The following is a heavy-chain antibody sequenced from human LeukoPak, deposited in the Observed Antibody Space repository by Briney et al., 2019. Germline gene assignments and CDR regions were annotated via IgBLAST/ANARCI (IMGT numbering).Heavy chain of an antibody. J-gene: IGHJ4*02. CDR1: GFTVSSSY. CDR3: ARGVISSWYED. Sequence: SGGSLRLSCAGSGFTVSSSYMSWVRQAPGKGLEWVSVLYSGGSIFYADSVKGRFTISRDISKNMLYLQMNSLRADDTAVYYCARGVISSWYEDWGQGTLVTVSS. D-gene: IGHD6-13*01. V-gene: IGHV3-66*01. CDR2: LYSGGSI.